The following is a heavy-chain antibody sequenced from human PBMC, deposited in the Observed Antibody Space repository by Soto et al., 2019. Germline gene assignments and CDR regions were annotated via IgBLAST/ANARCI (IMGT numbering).Heavy chain of an antibody. D-gene: IGHD5-12*01. J-gene: IGHJ5*02. CDR1: GGSFSGYY. V-gene: IGHV4-34*01. CDR2: INHSGST. CDR3: ARGYSGYDPNWFDP. Sequence: SETLSLTCAVDGGSFSGYYWSWIRQPPGKGLEWIGEINHSGSTNYNPSLKSRVTISVDTSKNQFSLKLSSVAAADTAVYYCARGYSGYDPNWFDPWGQGTLVTVSS.